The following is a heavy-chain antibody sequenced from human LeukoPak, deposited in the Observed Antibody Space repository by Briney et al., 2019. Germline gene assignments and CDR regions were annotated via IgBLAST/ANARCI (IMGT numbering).Heavy chain of an antibody. V-gene: IGHV1-69*13. CDR3: AREQDYGDYRDAFDI. CDR2: IIPIFGTA. Sequence: SVKVSCKASGGTFSSYAISWVRQAPGQGLEWMGGIIPIFGTANYAQKFQGRVTITADESTSTAYMELSSPRSEDTAVYYCAREQDYGDYRDAFDIWGQGTMVTVSS. J-gene: IGHJ3*02. CDR1: GGTFSSYA. D-gene: IGHD4-17*01.